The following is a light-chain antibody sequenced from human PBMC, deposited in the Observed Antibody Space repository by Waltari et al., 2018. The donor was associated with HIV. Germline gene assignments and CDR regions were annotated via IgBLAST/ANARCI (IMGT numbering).Light chain of an antibody. CDR1: QSISSY. V-gene: IGKV1-39*01. CDR3: QQSYSTHS. Sequence: DIQMTQSPSSLSASVGDRVTITCRASQSISSYLNWYQQKPGKAPKLLIYAASSLQSGVPSRFSGSGSGTDFTLSIISLQPEYFATYYCQQSYSTHSFGQGTKLEIK. CDR2: AAS. J-gene: IGKJ2*03.